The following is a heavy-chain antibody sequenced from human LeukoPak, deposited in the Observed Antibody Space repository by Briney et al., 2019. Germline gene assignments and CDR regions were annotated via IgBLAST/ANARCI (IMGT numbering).Heavy chain of an antibody. Sequence: ASVKVSCKASGYTFTGYYMHWVRQAPGQGLEWMGWINPNSGGTNYAQKFQGRVTMTRDTSISTVYMELSRLRSDDTAVYYCARDIVATNYYYYYGMDVWGQGTTVTVSS. J-gene: IGHJ6*02. CDR3: ARDIVATNYYYYYGMDV. CDR1: GYTFTGYY. V-gene: IGHV1-2*02. CDR2: INPNSGGT. D-gene: IGHD5-12*01.